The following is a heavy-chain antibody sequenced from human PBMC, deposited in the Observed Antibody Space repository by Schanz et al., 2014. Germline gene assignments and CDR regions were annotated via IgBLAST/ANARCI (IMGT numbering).Heavy chain of an antibody. V-gene: IGHV3-30*02. D-gene: IGHD5-12*01. Sequence: QVQLVQSGGGVVQPGGSLRLSCAASGFTFTSYSMHWVRQAPGRGLEWVAFIRYDGSSRYHADSVKGRFTISRDNSENTLFLEMNSLRLEDTAVYYCARDDGGGYNQIDYWGQGALVTVSS. CDR1: GFTFTSYS. J-gene: IGHJ4*02. CDR3: ARDDGGGYNQIDY. CDR2: IRYDGSSR.